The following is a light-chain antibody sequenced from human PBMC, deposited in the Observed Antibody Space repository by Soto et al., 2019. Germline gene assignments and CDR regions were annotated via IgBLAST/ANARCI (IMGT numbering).Light chain of an antibody. CDR1: QSVSSSY. Sequence: DIVLTQSPGTLSLSPGERAALSCRASQSVSSSYLAWYQQKRGRAPRLLIYGASNRATGIPDRFSGSGSGTDFTLTISRLEPEDFAVYYCQQYDSTVTFGGGTKVDIK. V-gene: IGKV3-20*01. J-gene: IGKJ4*01. CDR3: QQYDSTVT. CDR2: GAS.